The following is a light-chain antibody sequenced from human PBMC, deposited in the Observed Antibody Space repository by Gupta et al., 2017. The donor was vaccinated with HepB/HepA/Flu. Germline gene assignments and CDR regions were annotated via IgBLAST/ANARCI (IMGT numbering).Light chain of an antibody. CDR3: AAWDGSLSGVV. V-gene: IGLV1-47*01. J-gene: IGLJ2*01. Sequence: SVLPQPPSASGTPGQRVTISRSGSNSNIASNYVYWYQQLPGTAPKLLIFRNNLRPSGVPDRFSASKSGTSASLAISGLLAEDEADYHCAAWDGSLSGVVFGGGTKLTVL. CDR1: NSNIASNY. CDR2: RNN.